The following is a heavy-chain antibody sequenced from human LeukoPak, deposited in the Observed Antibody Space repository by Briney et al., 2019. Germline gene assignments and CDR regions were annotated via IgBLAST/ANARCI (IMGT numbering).Heavy chain of an antibody. Sequence: GGSLKLSCAASGFTFSDYYMSWIRQAPGKGLEWVAVISDDATDTYYVDSVEGRFSISRDNSKTTVFLQMNSLRAEDTAVYYCGPIDYWGQGTLVTVSS. J-gene: IGHJ4*02. CDR2: ISDDATDT. V-gene: IGHV3-30-3*01. CDR3: GPIDY. CDR1: GFTFSDYY.